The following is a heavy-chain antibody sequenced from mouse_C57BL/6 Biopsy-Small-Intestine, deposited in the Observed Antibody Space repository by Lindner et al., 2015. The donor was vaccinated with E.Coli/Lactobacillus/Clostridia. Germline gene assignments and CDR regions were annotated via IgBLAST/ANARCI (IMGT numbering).Heavy chain of an antibody. CDR3: ARRGYYGNPLDY. D-gene: IGHD2-1*01. J-gene: IGHJ2*01. Sequence: VQLQESWGGLVKPGGSLKLSCAASGFTFSDYGMHWVRQVPEKGLEWVAYISSGSRTIYYADTLKGRFTISRDNAKNTLFLQMTSLRSEDTAMYYCARRGYYGNPLDYWGQGTTLTVSS. CDR2: ISSGSRTI. V-gene: IGHV5-17*01. CDR1: GFTFSDYG.